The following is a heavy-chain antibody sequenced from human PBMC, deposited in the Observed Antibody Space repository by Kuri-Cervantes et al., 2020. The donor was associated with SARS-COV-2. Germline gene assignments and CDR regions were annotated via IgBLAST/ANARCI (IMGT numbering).Heavy chain of an antibody. Sequence: ASVKVSCKTSGYTFTSYGISWVRQAPGQGLEWMGWISAYSGQTDYSPKLQGRVTMTTDKSTSTAYMELRRLTSDDTAIYYCAGSVTGDLGDYWGQGTLVTVSS. CDR3: AGSVTGDLGDY. V-gene: IGHV1-18*01. J-gene: IGHJ4*02. CDR2: ISAYSGQT. CDR1: GYTFTSYG. D-gene: IGHD7-27*01.